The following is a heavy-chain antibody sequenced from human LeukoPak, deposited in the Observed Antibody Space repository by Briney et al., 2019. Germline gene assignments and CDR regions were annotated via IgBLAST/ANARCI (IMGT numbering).Heavy chain of an antibody. Sequence: PGGSLRLSCAASGFTFSTYWMTWVRQAPGKGLEWVANIKPSGTETYYGDPVKGRFTISRDNAKNLLYLQMSSLRAEDTAVYSCGRLGDEAGIDYWGQGTLVTVSS. CDR1: GFTFSTYW. CDR3: GRLGDEAGIDY. CDR2: IKPSGTET. V-gene: IGHV3-7*01. D-gene: IGHD3-10*01. J-gene: IGHJ4*02.